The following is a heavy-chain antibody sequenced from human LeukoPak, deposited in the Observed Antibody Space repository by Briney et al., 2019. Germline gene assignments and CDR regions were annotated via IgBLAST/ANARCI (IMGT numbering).Heavy chain of an antibody. J-gene: IGHJ6*03. CDR3: ARGVSSTSEPVPYDYYYMDV. Sequence: SVKVSCKASGGTLSGYAISWVRQAPGQGLEWMGGIIPIYGTPHSAQKFQGRVTITADESTSTAYMELSSLRSEDTAVYYCARGVSSTSEPVPYDYYYMDVWGKGTTVTVSS. CDR1: GGTLSGYA. CDR2: IIPIYGTP. D-gene: IGHD2-2*01. V-gene: IGHV1-69*13.